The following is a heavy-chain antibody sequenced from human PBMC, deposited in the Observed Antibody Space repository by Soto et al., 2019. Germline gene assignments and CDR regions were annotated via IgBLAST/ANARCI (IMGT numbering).Heavy chain of an antibody. CDR1: GGSISGYY. J-gene: IGHJ4*02. CDR2: MYNSERT. V-gene: IGHV4-4*07. CDR3: AREPLAHSYFDL. Sequence: SETLSLTCTVSGGSISGYYWSWIRQPAGKGLEWIGRMYNSERTNYNPSLKSRVTMSMDTSKNRFSLKLTSVTAADTAVYFCAREPLAHSYFDLWGQGTLVTVSS.